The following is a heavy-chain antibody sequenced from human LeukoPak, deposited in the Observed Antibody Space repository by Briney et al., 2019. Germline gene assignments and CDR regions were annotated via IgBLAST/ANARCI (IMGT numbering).Heavy chain of an antibody. Sequence: SETLSLTCAVYGGSFSGYYWSWIRQPPGKGLEWIGEINHSGSTNYNPSLKSRVTISVDTSKNQFSLQLNSVTPEDTAVYYCARDSDADYYYGMDVWGQGTTVTVSS. D-gene: IGHD3-10*01. CDR1: GGSFSGYY. J-gene: IGHJ6*02. CDR2: INHSGST. CDR3: ARDSDADYYYGMDV. V-gene: IGHV4-34*01.